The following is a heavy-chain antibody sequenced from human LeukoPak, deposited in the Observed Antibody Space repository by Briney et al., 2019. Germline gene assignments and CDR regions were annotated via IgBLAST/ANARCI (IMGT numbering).Heavy chain of an antibody. CDR2: ISSSSSYI. CDR1: GFTFSSYS. Sequence: GGSLRLSCAASGFTFSSYSMNWVRQAPGKGLEWVSSISSSSSYIYYADSVKGRFTISRDNAKNSLYLQMNSLRAEDTAVYYCAREGITMVRGVINYMSYYYYYMDVWGKGTTVTVSS. J-gene: IGHJ6*03. CDR3: AREGITMVRGVINYMSYYYYYMDV. D-gene: IGHD3-10*01. V-gene: IGHV3-21*01.